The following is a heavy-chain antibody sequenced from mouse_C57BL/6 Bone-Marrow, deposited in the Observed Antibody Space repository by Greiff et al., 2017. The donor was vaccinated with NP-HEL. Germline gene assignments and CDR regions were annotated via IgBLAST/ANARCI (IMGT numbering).Heavy chain of an antibody. CDR2: IYPGNSDT. V-gene: IGHV1-5*01. Sequence: EVKLMESGTVLARPGASVKMSCKTSGYTFTSYWMHWVKQRPGQGLEWIGAIYPGNSDTSYNQKFKGKATLTVDTSSSTAYMQLSSLTSEDSAVYYCASRPTVVDYWGQGATLTVSS. D-gene: IGHD1-1*01. CDR1: GYTFTSYW. CDR3: ASRPTVVDY. J-gene: IGHJ2*01.